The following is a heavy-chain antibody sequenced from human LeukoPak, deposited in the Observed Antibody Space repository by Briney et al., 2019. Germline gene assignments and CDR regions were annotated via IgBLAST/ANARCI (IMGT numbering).Heavy chain of an antibody. CDR3: ARDSSSSVLYYYYYMDV. V-gene: IGHV3-48*03. J-gene: IGHJ6*03. CDR1: GFSFSSYE. D-gene: IGHD6-6*01. Sequence: GGSLRLSCAASGFSFSSYEMNWVRQAPGKGLEWVSYIGSSGSTIYYADSVKGRFTISRDNAKNSLYLQMNSLRAEDTAVYYCARDSSSSVLYYYYYMDVWGKGTTVTVSS. CDR2: IGSSGSTI.